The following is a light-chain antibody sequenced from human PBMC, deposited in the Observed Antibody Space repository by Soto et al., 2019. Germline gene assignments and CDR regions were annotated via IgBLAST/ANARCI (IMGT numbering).Light chain of an antibody. CDR3: CSYAGSRV. V-gene: IGLV2-23*02. CDR1: SSDVGSYNL. Sequence: QSALTQPASVSGSPGQSITISCTGTSSDVGSYNLVSWYQQHPGKAPKLIIYEVSKRPSGVSNRFSGSKSGNTASLTISGLQAEDEADYYCCSYAGSRVFGGGTKLTV. CDR2: EVS. J-gene: IGLJ3*02.